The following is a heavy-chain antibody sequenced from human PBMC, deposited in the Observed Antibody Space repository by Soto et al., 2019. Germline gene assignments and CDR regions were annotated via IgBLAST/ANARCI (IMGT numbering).Heavy chain of an antibody. D-gene: IGHD2-21*01. Sequence: EVQLVESGGGLVQPGESLRLSCAASGFTFSAFWMTWLRQAPGKGLEWVANIKRDGTVTHYGDSVEGRCTLSRDNAQNSLFLQLNSLRPEDTAMYYCARDLSPPGEFFSDAFDVWGQGTFVTVSS. CDR1: GFTFSAFW. CDR2: IKRDGTVT. V-gene: IGHV3-7*04. J-gene: IGHJ3*01. CDR3: ARDLSPPGEFFSDAFDV.